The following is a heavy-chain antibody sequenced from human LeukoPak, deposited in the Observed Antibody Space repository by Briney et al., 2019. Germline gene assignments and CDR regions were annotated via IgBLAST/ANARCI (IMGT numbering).Heavy chain of an antibody. Sequence: GGSLRPSCAASGFTFSIYWMTWVRQAPGKGLEWVANIKEDGSVKYYVDSVRGRFTISRDNAKKSLYLQMNNLRGEDTAVYFCARRWKLSLDVWGQGTTVTVSS. V-gene: IGHV3-7*01. CDR3: ARRWKLSLDV. J-gene: IGHJ6*02. CDR1: GFTFSIYW. D-gene: IGHD5-24*01. CDR2: IKEDGSVK.